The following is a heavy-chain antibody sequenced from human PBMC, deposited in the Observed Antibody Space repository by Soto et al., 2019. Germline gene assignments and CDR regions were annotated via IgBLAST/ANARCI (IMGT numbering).Heavy chain of an antibody. J-gene: IGHJ5*02. CDR3: ARHRSVVVVPAPIHWFDP. V-gene: IGHV4-39*01. Sequence: QLQLQESGPGLVKPSETLSLTCTVSGGSISSTNYYWGWIRQPPGKGLEWLGSIYYSGNTYYNPSLKSRVTISVDTSKNQFSLNLSSVTAADTAVYYCARHRSVVVVPAPIHWFDPWGQGTLVTVSS. D-gene: IGHD2-2*01. CDR1: GGSISSTNYY. CDR2: IYYSGNT.